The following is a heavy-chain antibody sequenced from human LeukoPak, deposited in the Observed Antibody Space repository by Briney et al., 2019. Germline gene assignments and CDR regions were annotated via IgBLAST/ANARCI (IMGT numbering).Heavy chain of an antibody. Sequence: PGGSLRLSCAASGFPFSDVWMSWVRQAPGKGVEGVGRIKSKADGGTADYAAPLKGRFTSSRDDSKNTLYLEMKSLKTEDTAVYYCTTDWYYYDSSGYYPIFWGQGTLVTVSS. CDR3: TTDWYYYDSSGYYPIF. J-gene: IGHJ4*02. CDR1: GFPFSDVW. CDR2: IKSKADGGTA. V-gene: IGHV3-15*01. D-gene: IGHD3-22*01.